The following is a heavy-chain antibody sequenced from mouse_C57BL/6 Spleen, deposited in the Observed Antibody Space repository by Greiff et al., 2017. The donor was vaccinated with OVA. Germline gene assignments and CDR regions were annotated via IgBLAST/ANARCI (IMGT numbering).Heavy chain of an antibody. CDR3: ASLLRYGYFDV. V-gene: IGHV5-17*01. CDR2: ISSGSSTI. D-gene: IGHD1-1*01. Sequence: EVQLVESGGGLVKPGGSLKLSCAASGFTFSDYGMHWVRQAPEKGLEWVAYISSGSSTIYYADTVKGRFTISRDNAKNTLFLQMTSLRSEDTAMYYCASLLRYGYFDVWGTGTTVTVSS. CDR1: GFTFSDYG. J-gene: IGHJ1*03.